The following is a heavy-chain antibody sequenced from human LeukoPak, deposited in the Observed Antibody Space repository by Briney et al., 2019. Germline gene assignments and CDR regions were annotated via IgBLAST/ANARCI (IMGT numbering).Heavy chain of an antibody. CDR3: ARDSSVAAAGTWFDP. CDR2: ISSSSSYI. CDR1: GFTFSSYS. Sequence: PGGSLRLSCAASGFTFSSYSMNWVRQAPGKGLEWVSSISSSSSYIYYADSVKGRFTISRDNAKNSLYLQMNSLRAEDTAVYYCARDSSVAAAGTWFDPWGQGTLVTVSS. D-gene: IGHD6-13*01. J-gene: IGHJ5*02. V-gene: IGHV3-21*01.